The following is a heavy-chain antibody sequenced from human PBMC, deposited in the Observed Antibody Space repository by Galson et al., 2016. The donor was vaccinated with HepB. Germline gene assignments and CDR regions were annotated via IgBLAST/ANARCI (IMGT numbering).Heavy chain of an antibody. CDR3: ARGMQDYGDYFDY. V-gene: IGHV3-30*03. D-gene: IGHD4-17*01. CDR2: ISIDGTKT. J-gene: IGHJ4*02. CDR1: EFTFSSYG. Sequence: SLRLSCAASEFTFSSYGLNWVRQAPGKGLEWVAVISIDGTKTYYADSVKGRFTISRDNSKNTVYLQMNSLRLEDMALYYCARGMQDYGDYFDYWGQGTLVAVSS.